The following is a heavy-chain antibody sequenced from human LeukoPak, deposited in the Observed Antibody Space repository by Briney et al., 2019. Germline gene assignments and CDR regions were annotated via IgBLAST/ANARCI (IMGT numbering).Heavy chain of an antibody. CDR3: ASIPLDIVVVPAARYNWFDP. Sequence: GTSLRLSCAASGFTFSSYAMSCVRQAPGKGLEWVSAISGSGGSTYYADSVKGRFTISRDNSKNTLYLQMNSLRAEDTAVYYCASIPLDIVVVPAARYNWFDPWGQGTLVTVSS. J-gene: IGHJ5*02. D-gene: IGHD2-2*03. CDR2: ISGSGGST. CDR1: GFTFSSYA. V-gene: IGHV3-23*01.